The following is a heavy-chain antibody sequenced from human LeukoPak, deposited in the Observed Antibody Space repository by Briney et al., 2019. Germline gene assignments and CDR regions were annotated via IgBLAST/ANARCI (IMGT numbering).Heavy chain of an antibody. CDR2: IIPIFATA. Sequence: SVKVSCRASGGTFSSYAISWVRQAPGQGLEWMGGIIPIFATANYAQKFQGRVTITADESTSTAYMELSSLRSEDTAVYYCALHTRITMIVVVIDAFDIWGQGTMVIVSS. D-gene: IGHD3-22*01. CDR3: ALHTRITMIVVVIDAFDI. CDR1: GGTFSSYA. V-gene: IGHV1-69*13. J-gene: IGHJ3*02.